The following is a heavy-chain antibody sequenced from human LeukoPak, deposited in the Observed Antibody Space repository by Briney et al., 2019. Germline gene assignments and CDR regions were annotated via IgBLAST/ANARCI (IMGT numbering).Heavy chain of an antibody. D-gene: IGHD2-15*01. Sequence: PSETLSLTCAVYGGSFSGYYWSWIRQPPGKGLEWIGEINHSGSTNYNPSLKSRVTISVDTSKNQFSLKLSSVTAADTAVYYCARWRDCSGGSCYPNDAFDIWGRGTMVTVSS. CDR3: ARWRDCSGGSCYPNDAFDI. CDR1: GGSFSGYY. CDR2: INHSGST. V-gene: IGHV4-34*01. J-gene: IGHJ3*02.